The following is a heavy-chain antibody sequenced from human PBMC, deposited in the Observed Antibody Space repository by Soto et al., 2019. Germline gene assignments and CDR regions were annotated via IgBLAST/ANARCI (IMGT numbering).Heavy chain of an antibody. J-gene: IGHJ4*02. D-gene: IGHD4-17*01. Sequence: QVQLVESGGGVVQPGRSLRLSCAASGFTFSSYGMHWVRQAPGKGLEWVAVIWYDGSNKYYADSVKGRFTISRDNSKNTLYLQMNSLRAEDTAVYYCARVPRMTTVVDIDYWGQGTLVTVSS. V-gene: IGHV3-33*01. CDR2: IWYDGSNK. CDR1: GFTFSSYG. CDR3: ARVPRMTTVVDIDY.